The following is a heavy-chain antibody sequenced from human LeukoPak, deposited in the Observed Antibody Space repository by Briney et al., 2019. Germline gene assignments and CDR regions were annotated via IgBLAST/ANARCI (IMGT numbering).Heavy chain of an antibody. J-gene: IGHJ4*02. CDR2: IKQDGSEK. D-gene: IGHD6-13*01. CDR1: GFTFSNYW. V-gene: IGHV3-7*03. CDR3: ARDSIAANFDY. Sequence: QPGGSLRLSCAASGFTFSNYWMSWVRQAPGKGLEWVANIKQDGSEKYYVDSVKGRFTISRDNAKNSLYLQMNSLRAEDTAVYYCARDSIAANFDYWGQGTLVTVSS.